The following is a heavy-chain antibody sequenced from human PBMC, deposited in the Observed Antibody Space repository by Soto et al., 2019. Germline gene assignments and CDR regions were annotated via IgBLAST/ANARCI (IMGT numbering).Heavy chain of an antibody. V-gene: IGHV1-69*02. D-gene: IGHD2-21*02. CDR2: IIPILGIA. J-gene: IGHJ2*01. CDR3: ARLVVTAIPPGWYFDL. CDR1: GGTFSSYT. Sequence: QVQLVQSGAEVKKPGSSVKVSCKASGGTFSSYTISWVRQAPGQGLEWMGRIIPILGIANYAQKFQGRVTITXXQXTXXAYMELSSLRSEDTAVYYCARLVVTAIPPGWYFDLWGRGTLVTVPS.